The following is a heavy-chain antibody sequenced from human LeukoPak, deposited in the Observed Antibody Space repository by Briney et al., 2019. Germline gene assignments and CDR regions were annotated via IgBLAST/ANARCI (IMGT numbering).Heavy chain of an antibody. Sequence: SETLSLTCTVSGGSISSGGYYWSWIRQPAGKGLEWIGRIYTSGNTNYNPSLKSRATISVDLSKNQFSLKLSSVTTADTAVYYCARTTEGGYTYDYFYYYYMDVWGKGTTVTISS. J-gene: IGHJ6*03. D-gene: IGHD5-18*01. CDR1: GGSISSGGYY. V-gene: IGHV4-61*02. CDR3: ARTTEGGYTYDYFYYYYMDV. CDR2: IYTSGNT.